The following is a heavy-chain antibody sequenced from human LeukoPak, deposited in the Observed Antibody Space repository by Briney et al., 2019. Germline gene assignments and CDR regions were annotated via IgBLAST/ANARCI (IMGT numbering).Heavy chain of an antibody. CDR3: ARDYGDYNHYYMDV. CDR2: VYYSGST. CDR1: GGSISSYY. J-gene: IGHJ6*03. Sequence: SETLSLTCTVSGGSISSYYWSWIRQPLGKGLEWIGYVYYSGSTNYNPSLKSRVTISVDTSKNQFSLKLSSVTAADTAVYYCARDYGDYNHYYMDVWGKGTTVTVSS. D-gene: IGHD4-17*01. V-gene: IGHV4-59*01.